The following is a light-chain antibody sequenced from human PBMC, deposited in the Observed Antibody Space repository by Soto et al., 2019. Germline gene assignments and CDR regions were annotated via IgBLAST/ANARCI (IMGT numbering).Light chain of an antibody. CDR1: HSFRGL. V-gene: IGKV3-15*01. Sequence: TQSRVAQRLKPWLSATLSCRTSHSFRGLLAWYQQKPGQAPRLLIYDASTRATGIPARFSCSGSGTEFNLTISSRHSEDFGIYYCQQYNNGTPVTFGEGTRLEIK. CDR3: QQYNNGTPVT. CDR2: DAS. J-gene: IGKJ5*01.